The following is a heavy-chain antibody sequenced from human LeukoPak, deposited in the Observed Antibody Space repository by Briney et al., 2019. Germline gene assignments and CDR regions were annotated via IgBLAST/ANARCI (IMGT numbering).Heavy chain of an antibody. D-gene: IGHD6-19*01. Sequence: PGGSLRLSCAASGFTFSSYAINWVRQAPGKGLEWVSVISGSGGSTYYADSVKGRFTISRDNSKNTLYLQVNSLRAEDTAVYYCARKDIEVPGFDYWGQGTLVTVSS. J-gene: IGHJ4*02. CDR3: ARKDIEVPGFDY. CDR2: ISGSGGST. CDR1: GFTFSSYA. V-gene: IGHV3-23*01.